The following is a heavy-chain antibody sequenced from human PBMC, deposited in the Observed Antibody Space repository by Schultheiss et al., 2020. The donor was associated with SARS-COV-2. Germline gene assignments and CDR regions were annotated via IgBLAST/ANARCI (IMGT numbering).Heavy chain of an antibody. D-gene: IGHD2-2*01. Sequence: GESLKISCAASGFTFSSYAMHWVRQAPGKGLEYVSAISSNGGSTYYADSVKGRFTISRDNAKNSLYLQMNSLRAEDTALYYCAKGWAKYQLTVYGMDVWGQGTTVTVSS. V-gene: IGHV3-64*04. CDR1: GFTFSSYA. CDR3: AKGWAKYQLTVYGMDV. CDR2: ISSNGGST. J-gene: IGHJ6*02.